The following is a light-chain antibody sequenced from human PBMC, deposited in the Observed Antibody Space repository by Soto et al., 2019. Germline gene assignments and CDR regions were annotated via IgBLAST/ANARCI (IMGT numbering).Light chain of an antibody. CDR2: SNN. J-gene: IGLJ3*02. Sequence: QSVLTQPPSASGTPGQRVTISCSGSSSNIGSNTVNWYQQLPGTAPKLLIYSNNQRPSGVPDRFSSSKSGTSASLAISGLQSEDEADYYCAAWDDSLNVWVFGGGTKLTVL. CDR3: AAWDDSLNVWV. CDR1: SSNIGSNT. V-gene: IGLV1-44*01.